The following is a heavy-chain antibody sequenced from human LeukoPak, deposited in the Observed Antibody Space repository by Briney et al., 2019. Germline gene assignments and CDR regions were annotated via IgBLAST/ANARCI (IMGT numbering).Heavy chain of an antibody. CDR2: VNPNSGNT. J-gene: IGHJ5*02. D-gene: IGHD3-10*01. V-gene: IGHV1-8*01. Sequence: ASVKVSCRASGYTFTSYDINWVRQATGQGLEWMGWVNPNSGNTGYAQKFQGRVTMTRNTSISTAYMELSSLRSEDTAVYYCARGRYYYGSGSLNWFDPWGQGTLVTVSS. CDR3: ARGRYYYGSGSLNWFDP. CDR1: GYTFTSYD.